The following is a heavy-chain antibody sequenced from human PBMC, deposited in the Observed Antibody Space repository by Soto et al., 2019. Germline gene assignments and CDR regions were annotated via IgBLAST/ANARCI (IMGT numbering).Heavy chain of an antibody. D-gene: IGHD1-1*01. CDR2: MRHSGGT. CDR1: GGFVSSGSYY. V-gene: IGHV4-34*01. Sequence: QVQLQQWGAGLLKPSETLSLTCAVYGGFVSSGSYYWSWIRQPPGKGLEWIGEMRHSGGTHFNPSLTSRVPISVDTSKHQFSLKMSSVTAADTALYYCARVERGTATTVVDAFDIWGPGTMVTVSS. J-gene: IGHJ3*02. CDR3: ARVERGTATTVVDAFDI.